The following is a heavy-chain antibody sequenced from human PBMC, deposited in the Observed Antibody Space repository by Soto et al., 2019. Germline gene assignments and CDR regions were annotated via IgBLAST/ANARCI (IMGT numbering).Heavy chain of an antibody. CDR1: GYTFTRYD. D-gene: IGHD3-3*01. V-gene: IGHV1-8*01. CDR2: MNPNSGNT. Sequence: QVQLVQSGAEVKKPGASVKVSCKASGYTFTRYDINWVRQATGQGLVWMGWMNPNSGNTGYAQKFQGRVTTTRNTFINPAYRELSSLTCEDTAVYYCARKLAFEFWSGPNYGMDVWGQGTTVTVSS. J-gene: IGHJ6*01. CDR3: ARKLAFEFWSGPNYGMDV.